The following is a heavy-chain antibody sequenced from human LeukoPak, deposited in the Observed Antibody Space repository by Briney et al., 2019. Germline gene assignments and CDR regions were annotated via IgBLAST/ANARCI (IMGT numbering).Heavy chain of an antibody. Sequence: GGSLRLSCAASGFTFSSYEMNWVRQAPGKGLEWVSYISTSGTTIYYADSVKGRFTISRDNAKSSPYLHMNSLRAEDTAFYYCARRVPTGTKDWGQGTLVTVSS. CDR3: ARRVPTGTKD. CDR2: ISTSGTTI. J-gene: IGHJ4*02. D-gene: IGHD1-1*01. V-gene: IGHV3-48*03. CDR1: GFTFSSYE.